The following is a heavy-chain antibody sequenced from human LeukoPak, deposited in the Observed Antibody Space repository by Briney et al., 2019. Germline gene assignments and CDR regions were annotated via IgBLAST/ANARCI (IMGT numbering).Heavy chain of an antibody. J-gene: IGHJ4*02. V-gene: IGHV4-59*08. Sequence: KPSETLSLTCTVSGGSISSNYWSWIRQPPGKELEWIGYIFHTGSTNYNPSLKSRVTISVDTSKNQFSLKLNSVTAADTAVYYCARHIRGAYYYFDYWGQGTLVTVSS. CDR1: GGSISSNY. D-gene: IGHD3-10*01. CDR2: IFHTGST. CDR3: ARHIRGAYYYFDY.